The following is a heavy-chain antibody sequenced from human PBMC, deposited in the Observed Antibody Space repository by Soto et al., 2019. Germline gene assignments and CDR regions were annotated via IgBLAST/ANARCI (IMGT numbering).Heavy chain of an antibody. V-gene: IGHV4-4*02. CDR1: GGSISSSNW. CDR2: IYHSGST. J-gene: IGHJ4*02. CDR3: ARRRDAYYDDSSGYYGGYYFDY. D-gene: IGHD3-22*01. Sequence: PSETLSLTCAVSGGSISSSNWWSWVRQPPGKGLEWIGEIYHSGSTNYNPSLQSRVTISVDKSKNQFSLKLSSVTAADTAAYYCARRRDAYYDDSSGYYGGYYFDYWGQGALVTVSS.